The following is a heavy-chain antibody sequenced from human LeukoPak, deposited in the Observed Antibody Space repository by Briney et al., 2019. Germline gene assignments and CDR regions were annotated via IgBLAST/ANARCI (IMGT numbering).Heavy chain of an antibody. CDR3: ASSKGLIAARPFGY. CDR2: ISYDGSNK. Sequence: GGSLRLSCAASGFTFSSYAMHWVRQAPGKGLEWVAVISYDGSNKYYADSVKGRFTISRDNSKNTLYLQMNSLRAEDTAVYYCASSKGLIAARPFGYWGQGTLVTVSS. J-gene: IGHJ4*02. CDR1: GFTFSSYA. D-gene: IGHD6-6*01. V-gene: IGHV3-30-3*01.